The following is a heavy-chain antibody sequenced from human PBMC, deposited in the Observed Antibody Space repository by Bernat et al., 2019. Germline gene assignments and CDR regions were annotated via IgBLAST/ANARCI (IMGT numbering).Heavy chain of an antibody. CDR2: INSDGSST. Sequence: EVQLVESGGGLVQPGGSLRLSCAASGFTFSSYWMHWVRQAPGKGLVWVSRINSDGSSTSYADSGQGRFTISRDNAKNTLYLQMNSLRAEDTDVYYCARGGMIVVVPYYYYYGMDVCGQGTTVTVSS. V-gene: IGHV3-74*01. CDR3: ARGGMIVVVPYYYYYGMDV. CDR1: GFTFSSYW. D-gene: IGHD3-22*01. J-gene: IGHJ6*02.